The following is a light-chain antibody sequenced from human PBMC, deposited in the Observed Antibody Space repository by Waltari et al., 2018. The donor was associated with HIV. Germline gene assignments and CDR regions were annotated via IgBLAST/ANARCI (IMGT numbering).Light chain of an antibody. J-gene: IGLJ1*01. CDR3: STWDDRLHGYV. V-gene: IGLV1-44*01. CDR1: SPNIGSNV. CDR2: SII. Sequence: QSVLTQPPSASGTPGQRVTISCSGSSPNIGSNVVNWYQQIPGTAPKLLIYSIIQRPSGVPDRFSGSKSGTSASRAISGLQSEDEADYYCSTWDDRLHGYVFATGTKVTVL.